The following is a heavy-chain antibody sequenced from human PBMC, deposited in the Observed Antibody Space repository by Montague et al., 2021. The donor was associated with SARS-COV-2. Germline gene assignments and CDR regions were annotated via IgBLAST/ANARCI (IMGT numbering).Heavy chain of an antibody. J-gene: IGHJ5*02. Sequence: SETLSLTCTVSGGSINSSYWSWIRMPPGKGLERIGYIYYRESTNYNPSLETRVTISVDPSKNQFSLKLSFVTAADTAVYYCAREDRWNWFDPWGQGTLVIVSS. CDR2: IYYREST. D-gene: IGHD5-24*01. V-gene: IGHV4-59*01. CDR3: AREDRWNWFDP. CDR1: GGSINSSY.